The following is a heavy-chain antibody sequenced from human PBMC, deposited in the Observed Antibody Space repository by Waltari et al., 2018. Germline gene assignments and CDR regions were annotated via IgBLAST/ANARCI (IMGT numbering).Heavy chain of an antibody. D-gene: IGHD3-16*01. CDR3: AADRTLGDWYFDL. V-gene: IGHV1-58*02. Sequence: QMQLVQSGPEVKKPGTSVKVSCKASGFTFTNSAMQWVRQARGQRLEWIGWIVVGSGNTNYAQKFQERVTITRDMSTSTAYMELSSLRSEDTAVYYCAADRTLGDWYFDLWGRGTLVTVSS. CDR1: GFTFTNSA. J-gene: IGHJ2*01. CDR2: IVVGSGNT.